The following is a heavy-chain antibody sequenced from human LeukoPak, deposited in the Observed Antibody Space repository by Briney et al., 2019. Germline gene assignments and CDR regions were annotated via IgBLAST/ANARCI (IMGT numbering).Heavy chain of an antibody. V-gene: IGHV7-4-1*02. Sequence: ASVKVSCKASGYTFSSYVMNWVRQAPGQGLEWMGWINTNTGSPTYAQAFTGRFVLSLDASVDTAYLHISSLKAEDTAVYYCVRVAARDKNFYFDLWGRGTLVTVSS. CDR2: INTNTGSP. CDR1: GYTFSSYV. J-gene: IGHJ2*01. CDR3: VRVAARDKNFYFDL. D-gene: IGHD1-7*01.